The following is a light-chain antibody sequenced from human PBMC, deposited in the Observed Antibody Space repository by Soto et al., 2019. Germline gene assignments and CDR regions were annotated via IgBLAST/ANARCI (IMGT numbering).Light chain of an antibody. J-gene: IGLJ2*01. CDR1: SSDVGGYNY. CDR3: SSYTSSSTVV. V-gene: IGLV2-14*04. CDR2: DVS. Sequence: NETSSDVGGYNYVSWYQQHPGKAPKLMIYDVSNRPSGVSNRFSGSKSGNTASLTISGLQAEDEADYYCSSYTSSSTVVFGGGTKVTVL.